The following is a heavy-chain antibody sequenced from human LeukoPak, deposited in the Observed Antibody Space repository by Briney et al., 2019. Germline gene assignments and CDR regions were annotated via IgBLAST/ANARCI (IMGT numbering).Heavy chain of an antibody. Sequence: GESLKISCKGSGYSFTSYWIGWVRQMPGKGLEWMGIIYPGDSDTRYSPSFQGQVTISADKSISTASLQWSSLKASDTAMYYCARHESYYYGSGSYQGEFDYWGQGTLVTVSS. D-gene: IGHD3-10*01. CDR2: IYPGDSDT. CDR3: ARHESYYYGSGSYQGEFDY. V-gene: IGHV5-51*01. CDR1: GYSFTSYW. J-gene: IGHJ4*02.